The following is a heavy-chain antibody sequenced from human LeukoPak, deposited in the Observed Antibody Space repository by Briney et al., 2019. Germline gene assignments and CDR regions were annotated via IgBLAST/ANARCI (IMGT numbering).Heavy chain of an antibody. J-gene: IGHJ4*02. V-gene: IGHV3-30*03. D-gene: IGHD5-18*01. CDR2: ISYDGSNK. CDR3: ATEEYSYGYFDY. CDR1: GFTFSSYG. Sequence: SGRSLRLSCAASGFTFSSYGMHWVRQAPGKGLEWVAVISYDGSNKYYADSVKGRFTISRDNSKNTLYLQMNSLRAEDTAVYYCATEEYSYGYFDYWGQGTLVTVSS.